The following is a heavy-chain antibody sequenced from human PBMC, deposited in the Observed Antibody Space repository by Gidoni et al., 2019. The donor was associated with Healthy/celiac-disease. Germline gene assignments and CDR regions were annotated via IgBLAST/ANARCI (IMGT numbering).Heavy chain of an antibody. CDR3: ARGGSGWSFPRAAYYYYGMDV. Sequence: QVQLVESGVGVVPPGRSLRLSCAASGFRFSSYAMHLFRQAPGKGLEWVAVISYCGSNKYYADTVKGRFTISRDKSNNTLYLQMNSRRAEDTAVYYCARGGSGWSFPRAAYYYYGMDVWGQGTTVTVSS. V-gene: IGHV3-30*01. J-gene: IGHJ6*02. CDR2: ISYCGSNK. D-gene: IGHD6-19*01. CDR1: GFRFSSYA.